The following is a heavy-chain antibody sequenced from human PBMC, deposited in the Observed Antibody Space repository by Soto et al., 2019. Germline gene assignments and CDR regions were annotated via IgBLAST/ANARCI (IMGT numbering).Heavy chain of an antibody. Sequence: QVQLVESGGGVVQPGRSLRLSCAASGFTFSSYGMHWVRQAPGKGLEWVAVIWYDGSNKYYADSVKGRFTISRDNSNNTLYLQMNSLRAEDTAVYYSARGIYGDPGTYYYYMDVWGKGTTVTVSS. J-gene: IGHJ6*03. V-gene: IGHV3-33*01. D-gene: IGHD4-17*01. CDR2: IWYDGSNK. CDR1: GFTFSSYG. CDR3: ARGIYGDPGTYYYYMDV.